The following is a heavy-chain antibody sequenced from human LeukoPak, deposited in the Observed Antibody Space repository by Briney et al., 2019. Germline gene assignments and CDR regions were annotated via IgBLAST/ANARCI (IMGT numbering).Heavy chain of an antibody. CDR3: ARVMLAVAGTRDDAFDI. CDR1: GFTFSSYA. V-gene: IGHV3-7*01. Sequence: GGSLRLSCAASGFTFSSYAMNWVRQAPGKGLEWVANIKQDGSEKYYVDSVKGRFTISRDNAKNSLYLQMNSLRAEGTAVYYCARVMLAVAGTRDDAFDIWGQGTMVTVSS. J-gene: IGHJ3*02. D-gene: IGHD6-19*01. CDR2: IKQDGSEK.